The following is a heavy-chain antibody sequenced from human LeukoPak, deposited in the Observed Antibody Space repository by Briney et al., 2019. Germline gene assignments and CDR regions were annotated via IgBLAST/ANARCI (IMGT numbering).Heavy chain of an antibody. Sequence: GGSLRLSCAVSGFTLSSYWMHCVRQAPGKGLVWVSRINSDVSSTTYADSVKGRFTISGDNTKNTLYLQMNSLRAEDTAVYYCERRRQGYGMDVWGQGTTVTVSS. CDR3: ERRRQGYGMDV. J-gene: IGHJ6*02. CDR2: INSDVSST. CDR1: GFTLSSYW. V-gene: IGHV3-74*01.